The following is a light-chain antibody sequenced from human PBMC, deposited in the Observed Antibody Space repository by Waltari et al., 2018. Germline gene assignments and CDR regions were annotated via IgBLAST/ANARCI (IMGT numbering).Light chain of an antibody. J-gene: IGKJ1*01. Sequence: DIQMTQSPSTLSASVGDRVTITCRASQSVSTWVAWNQQKPGKAPNLLIYKSSTLESGVPSRFSGSGSGTEFTLTITSLQPDDFATYYCQHYSGYSRTFGQGTKVEIK. CDR2: KSS. CDR3: QHYSGYSRT. V-gene: IGKV1-5*03. CDR1: QSVSTW.